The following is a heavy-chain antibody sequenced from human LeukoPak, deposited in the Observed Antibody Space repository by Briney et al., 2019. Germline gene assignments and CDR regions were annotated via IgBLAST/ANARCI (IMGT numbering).Heavy chain of an antibody. D-gene: IGHD3-22*01. CDR1: GITFTNSA. Sequence: SVKVSCKASGITFTNSAVQWVRQARGQRLEWIGWIVVGSGSTNYAQKFQERVTITRDMSTSTAYMELSSLRSEDTAVYYCAADSYYDSSGYSFLWYFDLWGRGTQITVSS. CDR2: IVVGSGST. CDR3: AADSYYDSSGYSFLWYFDL. J-gene: IGHJ2*01. V-gene: IGHV1-58*01.